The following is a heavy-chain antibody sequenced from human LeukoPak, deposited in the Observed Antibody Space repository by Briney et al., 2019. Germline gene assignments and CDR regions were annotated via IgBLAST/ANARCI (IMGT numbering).Heavy chain of an antibody. J-gene: IGHJ4*02. Sequence: PSETLSLTCTVSGGSISSSSYYWGWIRQPPGKGLEWIGSIYYSGSTYYNPSLKSRVTISVDTSKTQFSLRLSSVTAADTAVYYCARGGYCGGDCYFYYWGQGTLVTVSS. D-gene: IGHD2-21*02. CDR2: IYYSGST. CDR1: GGSISSSSYY. V-gene: IGHV4-39*07. CDR3: ARGGYCGGDCYFYY.